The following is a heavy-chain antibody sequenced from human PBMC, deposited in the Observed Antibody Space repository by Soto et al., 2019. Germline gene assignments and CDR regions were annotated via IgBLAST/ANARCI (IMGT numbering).Heavy chain of an antibody. J-gene: IGHJ6*02. Sequence: PSETLSLTCTVTGDSINSRSYYWGWIRQPPGKGLEWIGSIYYSGRTYNNPSLRSRVSMSIDTSKDQFSLKLKSVTAADTALYYCAIRGGSGRRNNYYGMDVWGQGTTVTVSS. V-gene: IGHV4-39*01. CDR3: AIRGGSGRRNNYYGMDV. CDR2: IYYSGRT. CDR1: GDSINSRSYY. D-gene: IGHD3-10*01.